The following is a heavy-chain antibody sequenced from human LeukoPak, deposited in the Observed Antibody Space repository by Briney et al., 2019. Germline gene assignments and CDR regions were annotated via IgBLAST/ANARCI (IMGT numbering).Heavy chain of an antibody. V-gene: IGHV3-30*18. CDR1: GFTLRSYG. J-gene: IGHJ4*02. Sequence: GGCLRLSCAASGFTLRSYGMHWVRQAPGQGRRWVAVISYAGSNKYYADSVKGRVTISRDNSKNTLYLQMNSLRAEDTAVYYCAKAIVGATTPLRLDYWGQGTLVTFSS. CDR3: AKAIVGATTPLRLDY. D-gene: IGHD1-26*01. CDR2: ISYAGSNK.